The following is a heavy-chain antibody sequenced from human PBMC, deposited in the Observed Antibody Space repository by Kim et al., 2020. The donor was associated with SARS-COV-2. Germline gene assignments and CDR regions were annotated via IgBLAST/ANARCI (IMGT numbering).Heavy chain of an antibody. J-gene: IGHJ4*02. D-gene: IGHD1-26*01. CDR3: AKDSIGVGATGDDY. V-gene: IGHV3-23*01. Sequence: ADSMKGRFTISRDNSKNTLYLQMNSLRAEDTAVYYCAKDSIGVGATGDDYWGQGTLVTVSS.